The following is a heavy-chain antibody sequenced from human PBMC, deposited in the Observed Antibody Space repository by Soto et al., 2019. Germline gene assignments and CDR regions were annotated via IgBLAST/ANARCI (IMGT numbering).Heavy chain of an antibody. CDR1: GFTFSAHW. D-gene: IGHD1-1*01. CDR3: ARMTSTGTTFDY. Sequence: EVQLVESGGGLVQPGGSLRLSCAASGFTFSAHWMHWVRQVPGKGLEWVSRISGDGSITTYADSVKGRLTISRDSPKNTLYRQMDSLRVEDTAVYFCARMTSTGTTFDYWGQGTLVTVSS. V-gene: IGHV3-74*03. CDR2: ISGDGSIT. J-gene: IGHJ4*02.